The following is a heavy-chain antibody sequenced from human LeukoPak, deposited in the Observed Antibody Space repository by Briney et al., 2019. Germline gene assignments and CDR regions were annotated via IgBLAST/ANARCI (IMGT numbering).Heavy chain of an antibody. V-gene: IGHV4-34*01. CDR1: SGSFSGYY. CDR3: ARGPINFWPLYQNYYYYGMDV. Sequence: SETLSLTCAVYSGSFSGYYWSWIRQPPGKGLEWIGEINHSGSTNYNPSLKSRVTISVDTSKNQFSLELSSVTAADTAVYYCARGPINFWPLYQNYYYYGMDVWGQGTTVTVSS. CDR2: INHSGST. D-gene: IGHD3-3*01. J-gene: IGHJ6*02.